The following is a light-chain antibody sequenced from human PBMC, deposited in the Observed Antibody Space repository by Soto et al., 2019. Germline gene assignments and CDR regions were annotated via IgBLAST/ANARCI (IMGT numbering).Light chain of an antibody. CDR1: SGDIGVYPY. V-gene: IGLV2-14*01. CDR3: SSFTPTNTLI. Sequence: QSALTQPASVSGSPGQSITLSCTGTSGDIGVYPYVSWYQHHPGKAPTLLIYEVSNRPSGVSNRFSGSKSGNTASLTVSGLQAEDEADYYCSSFTPTNTLIFGGGTKLTVL. CDR2: EVS. J-gene: IGLJ2*01.